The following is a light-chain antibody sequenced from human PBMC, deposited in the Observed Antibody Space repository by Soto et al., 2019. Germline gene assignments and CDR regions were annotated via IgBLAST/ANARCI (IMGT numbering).Light chain of an antibody. CDR1: SSDVGSYNL. Sequence: QSALTQPASVSGSPGQSITISCTGTSSDVGSYNLVSWYQQHPGKAPKLIIYEDNKRPSGVSNRFSGSKFGNTASLTISGLQAEDEAEYFCSSYAGSITVVVFGGGTKLTVL. J-gene: IGLJ3*02. CDR3: SSYAGSITVVV. V-gene: IGLV2-23*02. CDR2: EDN.